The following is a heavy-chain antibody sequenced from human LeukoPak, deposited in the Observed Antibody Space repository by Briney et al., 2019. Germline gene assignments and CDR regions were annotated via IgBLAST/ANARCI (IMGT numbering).Heavy chain of an antibody. CDR1: GCSFSSSSYY. J-gene: IGHJ4*02. D-gene: IGHD5-12*01. CDR3: AITVGGHHLSPFDY. CDR2: FYYSGST. Sequence: SETLSLTCTVSGCSFSSSSYYWGWIRQPPGKGLEWIGSFYYSGSTYYNPSLKSRVTISVDTSKNQFSLKLGSETATGTSINYCAITVGGHHLSPFDYWGQGTLVTVSS. V-gene: IGHV4-39*01.